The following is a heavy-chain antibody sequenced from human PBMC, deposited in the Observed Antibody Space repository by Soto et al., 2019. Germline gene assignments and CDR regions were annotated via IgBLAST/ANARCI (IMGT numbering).Heavy chain of an antibody. Sequence: SVKVSCKASGFTFTSSAVQWVRQARGQRLEWIGWIVVGSGNTNYAQKFQERVTITRDMSTSTAYMELSSLRSEDTAVYYCAQAYCSRTRSPMGYYYAMEVWGQGTTVTVSS. D-gene: IGHD2-2*01. V-gene: IGHV1-58*01. CDR2: IVVGSGNT. J-gene: IGHJ6*02. CDR1: GFTFTSSA. CDR3: AQAYCSRTRSPMGYYYAMEV.